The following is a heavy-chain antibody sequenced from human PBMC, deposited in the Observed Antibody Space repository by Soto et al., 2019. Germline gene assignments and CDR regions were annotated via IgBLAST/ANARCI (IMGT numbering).Heavy chain of an antibody. Sequence: ASMKVSCKTSGYTFNTYGVSWVRQAPGQGLEWMGWISPYNGNTNYAQRLQGRVTLTTDASTNTAYMELRSLRSDDTALYYCAREDGYCSGGSCHSGGWLEPWGQGTLVTVSS. V-gene: IGHV1-18*01. J-gene: IGHJ5*02. CDR1: GYTFNTYG. CDR3: AREDGYCSGGSCHSGGWLEP. D-gene: IGHD2-15*01. CDR2: ISPYNGNT.